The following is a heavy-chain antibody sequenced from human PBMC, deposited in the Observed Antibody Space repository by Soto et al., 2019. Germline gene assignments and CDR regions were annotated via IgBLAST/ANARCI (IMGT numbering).Heavy chain of an antibody. Sequence: GGSLRLSCAASGFTFSSYAMSWVRQAPGKGLEWVSVISGSGGSTYYADSVKGRFTISRDNSKNTLYLQMNSLRAEDTAVYYCAKDQQHSGYVGYWGQGTLVTVSS. V-gene: IGHV3-23*01. J-gene: IGHJ4*02. D-gene: IGHD5-12*01. CDR1: GFTFSSYA. CDR3: AKDQQHSGYVGY. CDR2: ISGSGGST.